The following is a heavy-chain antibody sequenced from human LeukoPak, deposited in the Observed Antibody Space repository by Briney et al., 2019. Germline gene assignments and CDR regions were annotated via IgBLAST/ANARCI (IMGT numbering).Heavy chain of an antibody. D-gene: IGHD3-22*01. J-gene: IGHJ4*02. V-gene: IGHV1-46*01. CDR1: GYTFTTYY. Sequence: ASVKVSCKASGYTFTTYYMHWVRQAPGQGLEWMGIINPSGGATSYAQKFQGRVTMTRDTSTSTVYMELSSLRSEDTAVYYCARDGSPHVSMTEVTSPDYWGQGTLVTVSS. CDR2: INPSGGAT. CDR3: ARDGSPHVSMTEVTSPDY.